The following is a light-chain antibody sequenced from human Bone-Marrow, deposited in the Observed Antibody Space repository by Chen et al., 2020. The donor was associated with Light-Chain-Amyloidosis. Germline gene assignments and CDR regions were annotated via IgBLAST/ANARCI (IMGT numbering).Light chain of an antibody. V-gene: IGLV3-25*03. CDR2: RDT. J-gene: IGLJ2*01. Sequence: SYELTQPPSVSVSPGQTARITCSGDDLPTKYAYWYQQKPAQAPVLVIHRDTERPSGISERFSGSSSVTTATLTISGVQAEDEADYHCQSADSSGTYEVIFGGGTKLTVL. CDR1: DLPTKY. CDR3: QSADSSGTYEVI.